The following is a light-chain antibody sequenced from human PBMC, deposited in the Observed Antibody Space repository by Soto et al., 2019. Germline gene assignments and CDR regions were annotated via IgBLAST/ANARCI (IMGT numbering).Light chain of an antibody. CDR3: QQYGSSPPIT. V-gene: IGKV3-20*01. CDR2: GAS. Sequence: EIELTQSPGTLSLSPGEIATPSSRASQSVSSSYLAWYQQKPGQAPRLLIYGASSRATGIPDRFSGSGSGTDFTLTISRLEPEDFAVYYCQQYGSSPPITFGGGTKVDIK. J-gene: IGKJ4*01. CDR1: QSVSSSY.